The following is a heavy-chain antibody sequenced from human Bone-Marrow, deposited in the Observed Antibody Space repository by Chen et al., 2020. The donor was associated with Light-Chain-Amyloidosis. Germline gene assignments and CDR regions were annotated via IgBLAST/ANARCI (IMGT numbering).Heavy chain of an antibody. Sequence: QVQLVQSGAEVKKPGASVKVSCKASGYTFTSYYMHWVRQAPGQGLEWMGIINPSGGSTSYAQKLQGRVTMTRDTSTSTVYMELSSLRSEDTAVYYCARENRYCSGGSCSKGGLFDYWGQGTLVTVSS. CDR2: INPSGGST. V-gene: IGHV1-46*04. D-gene: IGHD2-15*01. J-gene: IGHJ4*02. CDR3: ARENRYCSGGSCSKGGLFDY. CDR1: GYTFTSYY.